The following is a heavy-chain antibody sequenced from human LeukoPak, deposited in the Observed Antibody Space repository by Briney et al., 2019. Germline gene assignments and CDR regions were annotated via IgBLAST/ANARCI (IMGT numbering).Heavy chain of an antibody. CDR2: IYYSGTT. D-gene: IGHD6-6*01. CDR1: GASIITTHYH. V-gene: IGHV4-39*02. CDR3: AREIASSVEF. Sequence: SETLSLTCTVSGASIITTHYHWGWIRQPPGKGLEWIGSIYYSGTTYYDPSLKSRLTISVDTSRNHFSLSLSSVTAADTAIYYCAREIASSVEFWGQGSLVTVSS. J-gene: IGHJ4*02.